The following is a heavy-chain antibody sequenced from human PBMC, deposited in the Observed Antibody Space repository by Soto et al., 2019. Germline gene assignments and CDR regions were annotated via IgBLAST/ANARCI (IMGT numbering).Heavy chain of an antibody. D-gene: IGHD3-22*01. Sequence: LRLSCAVSGLTFSSYAMSWVRQGPGKGLEWVSTISGSGGSTYYADSVKGRFTVSRDNSRDTLDLQMNSLRAEDTAVYYCARDDDYEANAFDYWGPGTLVTVSS. J-gene: IGHJ4*02. CDR3: ARDDDYEANAFDY. V-gene: IGHV3-23*01. CDR1: GLTFSSYA. CDR2: ISGSGGST.